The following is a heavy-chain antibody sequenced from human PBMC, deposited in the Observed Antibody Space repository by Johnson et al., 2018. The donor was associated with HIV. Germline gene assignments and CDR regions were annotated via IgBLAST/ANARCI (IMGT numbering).Heavy chain of an antibody. J-gene: IGHJ3*02. CDR2: MWYDGSNK. D-gene: IGHD3-22*01. CDR1: GFTFSSYA. Sequence: QVQVVESGGGLIKPGGSLRLSCAASGFTFSSYAMHWVRQAPGKGLEWVAVMWYDGSNKYYADSVKGRFTISRDNAKNSLYLQMNSLIAEDTAVYYCARDPFWLKAFDIWGQGTMVTVSS. V-gene: IGHV3-33*08. CDR3: ARDPFWLKAFDI.